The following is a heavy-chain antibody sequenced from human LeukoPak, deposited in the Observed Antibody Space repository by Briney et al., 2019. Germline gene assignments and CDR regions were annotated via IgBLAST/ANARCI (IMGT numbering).Heavy chain of an antibody. V-gene: IGHV3-23*01. CDR1: GFTFSSYG. CDR2: ISGSGGST. Sequence: GGSLRLSCAASGFTFSSYGMHWVRQAPGKGLEWVSAISGSGGSTYYADSVKGRFTISRDNSKNTLYLQMNSLRAEDTAVYYCAKAPAYDFWSGYYVDYWGQGTLVTVSS. CDR3: AKAPAYDFWSGYYVDY. J-gene: IGHJ4*02. D-gene: IGHD3-3*01.